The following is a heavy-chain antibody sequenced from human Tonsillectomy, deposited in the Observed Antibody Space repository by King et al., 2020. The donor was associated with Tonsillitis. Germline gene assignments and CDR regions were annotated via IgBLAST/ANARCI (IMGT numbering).Heavy chain of an antibody. CDR3: AGLYCGSTSCYIDY. CDR2: IYYSGST. CDR1: GGSISSYY. V-gene: IGHV4-59*08. D-gene: IGHD2-2*01. J-gene: IGHJ4*02. Sequence: QLQESGPGLVKPSETLSLTCTVSGGSISSYYWSWIRQPPGKGLEWIGYIYYSGSTNYNPSLKSRVTKSVDTSKNQFSLKLSSVTAADTAVYSCAGLYCGSTSCYIDYWGQGTLVTVSS.